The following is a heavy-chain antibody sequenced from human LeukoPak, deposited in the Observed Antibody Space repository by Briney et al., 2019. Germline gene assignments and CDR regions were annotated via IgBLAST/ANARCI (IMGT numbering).Heavy chain of an antibody. Sequence: ASVKVSCKVSGYTLTELSMHWVRQAPGKGLEWMGGFDPEDGETIYAQKFQGRVTMTEDTSTDTAYMELSSLRSEDTAVHYCATDYYDFWSGYLPPFDPWGQGTLVTVSS. CDR3: ATDYYDFWSGYLPPFDP. CDR1: GYTLTELS. D-gene: IGHD3-3*01. CDR2: FDPEDGET. J-gene: IGHJ5*02. V-gene: IGHV1-24*01.